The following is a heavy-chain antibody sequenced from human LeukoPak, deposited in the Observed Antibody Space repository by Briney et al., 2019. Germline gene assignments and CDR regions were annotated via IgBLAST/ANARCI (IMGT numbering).Heavy chain of an antibody. V-gene: IGHV4-61*08. CDR3: ARGANWSAP. CDR1: GGSISSADYY. Sequence: SETLSLTCTVSGGSISSADYYWSWIRQPPGKGLELIGYIYYSGSTNYNPSLKSRVTISVDTSKNQFSLKLSSVTAADTAVYYCARGANWSAPWGRGTLVTVSS. CDR2: IYYSGST. J-gene: IGHJ5*02.